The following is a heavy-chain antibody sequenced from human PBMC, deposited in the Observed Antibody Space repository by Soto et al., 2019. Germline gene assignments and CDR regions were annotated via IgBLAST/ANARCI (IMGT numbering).Heavy chain of an antibody. CDR3: AREQLRFLEWLLI. Sequence: QVQLVQSGAEVQKPGSSVKVSCKASGGTFSSYTISWVRQAPGQGLEWMGRIIPILGIANYAQKFQGRVTITADKSTSTAYMELSSLRSEDTAVYYCAREQLRFLEWLLIWGQGTLVTVSS. CDR2: IIPILGIA. CDR1: GGTFSSYT. J-gene: IGHJ4*02. D-gene: IGHD3-3*01. V-gene: IGHV1-69*02.